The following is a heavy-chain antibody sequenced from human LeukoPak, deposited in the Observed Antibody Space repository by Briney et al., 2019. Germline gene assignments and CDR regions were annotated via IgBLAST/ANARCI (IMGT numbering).Heavy chain of an antibody. V-gene: IGHV1-3*01. Sequence: ASVNFSCKASGYTFTSYAMHWVRQAPGQGLEWMGWINAGNGNTKYSQKFQGRVTITRDTSASTAYMELSSLRSEDTAVYYCARDYPGPGTKPLGYWGQGTLVPVSS. CDR3: ARDYPGPGTKPLGY. CDR1: GYTFTSYA. CDR2: INAGNGNT. J-gene: IGHJ4*02. D-gene: IGHD3-10*01.